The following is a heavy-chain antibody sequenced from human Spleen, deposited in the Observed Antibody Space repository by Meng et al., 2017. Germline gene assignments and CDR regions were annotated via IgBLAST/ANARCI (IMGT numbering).Heavy chain of an antibody. CDR3: ARDLGGIFAY. D-gene: IGHD6-13*01. Sequence: GESLKISCAVSGFRFSNSAMSWVRQAPGKGLVWVSRINTDGSTTSYADSVKGRFTISRDNAKNTLYLQMNSLRAEDTAVYYCARDLGGIFAYWGQGALVTVSS. J-gene: IGHJ4*02. V-gene: IGHV3-74*01. CDR2: INTDGSTT. CDR1: GFRFSNSA.